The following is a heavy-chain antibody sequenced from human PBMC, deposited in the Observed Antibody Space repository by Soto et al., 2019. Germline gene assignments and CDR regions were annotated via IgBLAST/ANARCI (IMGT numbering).Heavy chain of an antibody. CDR1: GGSFTSNNW. V-gene: IGHV4-4*02. Sequence: SETLSLTCSVSGGSFTSNNWWTWVRQPPGQGLEWIGEIYRTGSTNYNPSLKSRVTISLDKSENQFSLKVTSLTAADTAVYYCASRDPGTSVDYWGQGTLVTVSS. D-gene: IGHD1-7*01. CDR3: ASRDPGTSVDY. CDR2: IYRTGST. J-gene: IGHJ4*02.